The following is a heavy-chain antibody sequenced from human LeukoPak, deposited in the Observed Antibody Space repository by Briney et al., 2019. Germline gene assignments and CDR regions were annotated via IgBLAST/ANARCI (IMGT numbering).Heavy chain of an antibody. CDR2: ISWNSGSI. CDR3: AKDDYYDSSGSIDY. D-gene: IGHD3-22*01. V-gene: IGHV3-9*01. J-gene: IGHJ4*02. CDR1: GFTFDDYA. Sequence: SGGSLRLSCAASGFTFDDYAMHWVRQAPGKGLEWVSGISWNSGSIGYADSVKGRFTISRDNAKNSLYLQMNSLRAEDTALYYCAKDDYYDSSGSIDYWGQGTLVTVSS.